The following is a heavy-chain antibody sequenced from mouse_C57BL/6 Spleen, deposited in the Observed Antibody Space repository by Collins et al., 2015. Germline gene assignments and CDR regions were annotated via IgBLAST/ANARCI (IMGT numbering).Heavy chain of an antibody. Sequence: QVQLQQPGAELVMPGASVKLSCKASGYTFTSYWMHWVKQRPGQGLEWIGEIDPSDSYTNYNQKFKGKSTLTVDKSSSTAYMQLSSLTSEDSAVYYCARMEGYYLFAYWGQGTLVTVSA. V-gene: IGHV1-69*01. CDR3: ARMEGYYLFAY. D-gene: IGHD2-1*01. J-gene: IGHJ3*01. CDR2: IDPSDSYT. CDR1: GYTFTSYW.